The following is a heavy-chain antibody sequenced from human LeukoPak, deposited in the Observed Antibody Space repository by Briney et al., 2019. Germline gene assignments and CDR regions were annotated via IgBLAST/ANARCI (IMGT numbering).Heavy chain of an antibody. V-gene: IGHV4-34*01. Sequence: SETLSLTCTVSGGSISGYYWSWIRQPPGKGLEWIGKINHSGSTNYRPSLKSRVTISIDTSKNQFSLKLKSMTAADTAVYYCARGEGARDGYNYEGPFYFDYWGQGTLVTVSS. D-gene: IGHD5-24*01. CDR2: INHSGST. J-gene: IGHJ4*02. CDR3: ARGEGARDGYNYEGPFYFDY. CDR1: GGSISGYY.